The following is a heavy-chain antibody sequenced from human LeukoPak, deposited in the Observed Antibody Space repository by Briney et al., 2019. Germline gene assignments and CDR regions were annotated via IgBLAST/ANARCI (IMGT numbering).Heavy chain of an antibody. CDR1: GFSFSNYW. D-gene: IGHD2-2*01. V-gene: IGHV3-7*03. CDR3: AKRDCSSTSCYWHYFDY. Sequence: GGSLRLSCTASGFSFSNYWMSWARQAPGKGLEWVANIKQDGSDINYVDSVKGRFTISRDNSKNTLYLQMNSLRAEDTAVYYCAKRDCSSTSCYWHYFDYWGQGTLVTVSS. CDR2: IKQDGSDI. J-gene: IGHJ4*02.